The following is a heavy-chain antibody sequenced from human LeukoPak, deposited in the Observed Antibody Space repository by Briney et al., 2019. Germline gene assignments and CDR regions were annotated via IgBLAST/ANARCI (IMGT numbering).Heavy chain of an antibody. CDR2: IYYSGST. D-gene: IGHD5-24*01. CDR3: ARWEDGYNSAAFDI. Sequence: PSETLSLTCTVSGGSISSYYWSWIRQPPGKGLEWIGYIYYSGSTNYNPSLKSRVTISVDTSKNQFSLKLSSVTAADTAVYYCARWEDGYNSAAFDIRGQGTMVTVSS. CDR1: GGSISSYY. V-gene: IGHV4-59*01. J-gene: IGHJ3*02.